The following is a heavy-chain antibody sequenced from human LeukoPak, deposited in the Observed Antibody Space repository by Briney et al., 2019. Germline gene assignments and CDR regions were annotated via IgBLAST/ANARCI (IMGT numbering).Heavy chain of an antibody. J-gene: IGHJ4*02. D-gene: IGHD3-3*01. CDR2: ISSSSYI. CDR3: ARAFYDFWSDRGTYYFDY. CDR1: GFTFSSYS. V-gene: IGHV3-21*01. Sequence: NTGGSLRLSCAASGFTFSSYSMNWVRQAPGKGLEWVSSISSSSYIYYADSVKGRFTISRDNAKNSLYLQMNSLRAEDTAVYYCARAFYDFWSDRGTYYFDYWGQGTLVTVSS.